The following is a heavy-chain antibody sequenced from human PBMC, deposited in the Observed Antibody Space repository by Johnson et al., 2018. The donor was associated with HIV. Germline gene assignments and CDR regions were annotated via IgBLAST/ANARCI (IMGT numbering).Heavy chain of an antibody. D-gene: IGHD6-13*01. CDR1: GFTFSSYA. Sequence: MLLVESGGGVVQPGRSLRLSCAASGFTFSSYAMSWVRQAPGKGLEWVSAISGSGGSTYYADSVKGRFTISRDNAKNTLYLQMNSLRVEDTAVYYCAREAAADAFDIWGQGTMVTVSS. CDR2: ISGSGGST. CDR3: AREAAADAFDI. J-gene: IGHJ3*02. V-gene: IGHV3-23*04.